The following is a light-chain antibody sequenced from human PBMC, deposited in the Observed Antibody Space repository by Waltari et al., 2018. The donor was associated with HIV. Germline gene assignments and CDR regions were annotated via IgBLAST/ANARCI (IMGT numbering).Light chain of an antibody. V-gene: IGLV2-14*01. CDR3: SSYRSTSTLGV. Sequence: QSALTQPASVSGSPGQSITISCTGTSSDVGGYNYVPWYQHHPGKAPKLIIFEVTNRPSGVSNRFSGSKSGNTASLTFSGLQADDEADYYCSSYRSTSTLGVFGTGTKVIVL. CDR2: EVT. CDR1: SSDVGGYNY. J-gene: IGLJ1*01.